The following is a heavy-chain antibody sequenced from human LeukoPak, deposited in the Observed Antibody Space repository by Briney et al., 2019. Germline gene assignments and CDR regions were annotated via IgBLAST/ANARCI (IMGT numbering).Heavy chain of an antibody. CDR2: IYYSGST. D-gene: IGHD2-15*01. Sequence: SETLSLSCTVSGGSISSGDYYCSWIRQPPGKGLEWIGYIYYSGSTYYNPSLKSRVTISVDTSKNQFSLKLSSVTAADTAVYYCARYWDYYYGMDVWGQGTTVTVSS. J-gene: IGHJ6*02. CDR3: ARYWDYYYGMDV. V-gene: IGHV4-30-4*01. CDR1: GGSISSGDYY.